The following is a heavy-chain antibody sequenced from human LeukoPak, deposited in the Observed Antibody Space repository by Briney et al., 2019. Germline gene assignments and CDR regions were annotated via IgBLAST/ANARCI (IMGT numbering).Heavy chain of an antibody. V-gene: IGHV3-53*01. Sequence: RSGGSLRLSCAASGFTVSSNYMSWVRQAPGKGLEWVSVIYSGGSTYYADSVKGRFTISRDNSKNTLYLQMNSLRAEDTAVYYCAKDVPYIVVVPANFDYRGQGTLVTVSS. CDR2: IYSGGST. CDR1: GFTVSSNY. CDR3: AKDVPYIVVVPANFDY. J-gene: IGHJ4*02. D-gene: IGHD2-2*01.